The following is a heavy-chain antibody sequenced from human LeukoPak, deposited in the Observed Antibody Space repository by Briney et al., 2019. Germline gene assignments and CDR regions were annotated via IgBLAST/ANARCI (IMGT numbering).Heavy chain of an antibody. V-gene: IGHV1-69-2*01. CDR2: VDPEDGET. D-gene: IGHD4-23*01. J-gene: IGHJ4*02. CDR1: GYTFTDYY. Sequence: ATVKISCKVSGYTFTDYYMHWVQQAPGKGLKWMGLVDPEDGETIYAEKFQGRVTITADTSTDTAYMELSSLRSEDTAVYYCATRGTVDYGGNSVLDYWGQGTLVTVSS. CDR3: ATRGTVDYGGNSVLDY.